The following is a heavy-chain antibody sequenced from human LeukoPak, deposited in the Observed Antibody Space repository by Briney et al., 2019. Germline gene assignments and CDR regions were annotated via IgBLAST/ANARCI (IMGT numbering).Heavy chain of an antibody. D-gene: IGHD1-1*01. CDR2: IRSKANSYAT. CDR1: GFTFSGSA. J-gene: IGHJ4*02. Sequence: GGSLKFSCAASGFTFSGSAMHWVRQASGKGLEWVGRIRSKANSYATAYAASVKGRFTISRDDSKNTAYLQMNSLKTEDTAVYYCTRSCAGTTAPGGYWGQGTLVTVSS. V-gene: IGHV3-73*01. CDR3: TRSCAGTTAPGGY.